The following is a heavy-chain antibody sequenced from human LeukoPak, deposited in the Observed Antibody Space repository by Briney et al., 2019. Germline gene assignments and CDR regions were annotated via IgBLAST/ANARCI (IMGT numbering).Heavy chain of an antibody. Sequence: GSLRLSCAASGFTFSSYAMHWVRQAPGKGLEWVAVISYDGSNKYYADSVKGRFTISRDNSKNTLYLQMDSLRAEDTAVYYCATDRNSGKYYDYWGQGTLVTVSS. J-gene: IGHJ4*02. D-gene: IGHD1-26*01. CDR1: GFTFSSYA. V-gene: IGHV3-30-3*01. CDR3: ATDRNSGKYYDY. CDR2: ISYDGSNK.